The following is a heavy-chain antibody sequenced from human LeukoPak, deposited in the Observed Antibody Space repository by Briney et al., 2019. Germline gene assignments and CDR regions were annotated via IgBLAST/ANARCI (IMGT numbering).Heavy chain of an antibody. V-gene: IGHV3-21*01. J-gene: IGHJ4*02. Sequence: PGGSLRLSCAASGFTFSSYSMNRVRQAPGKGLEWVSSISSSSSYIYYADSVKGRFTISRDNAKNSLYLQMNSLRAEDTAVYYCAVGHYDFWSGYWGPLEYWGQGTLVTFSS. CDR2: ISSSSSYI. CDR1: GFTFSSYS. D-gene: IGHD3-3*01. CDR3: AVGHYDFWSGYWGPLEY.